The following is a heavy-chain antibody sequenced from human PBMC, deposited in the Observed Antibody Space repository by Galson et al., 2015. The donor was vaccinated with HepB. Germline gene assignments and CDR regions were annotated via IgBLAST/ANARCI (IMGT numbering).Heavy chain of an antibody. Sequence: SVKVSCKASGYTFTCYDINWVRQATGQGLEWMGWMNPNSGNTGYAQKFQGRVTITADESTSTAYMELSSLRSEDTAVYYCARVSLASHYSSSWYGYYYGMDVWGQGTTVTVSS. D-gene: IGHD6-13*01. CDR2: MNPNSGNT. J-gene: IGHJ6*02. V-gene: IGHV1-8*01. CDR3: ARVSLASHYSSSWYGYYYGMDV. CDR1: GYTFTCYD.